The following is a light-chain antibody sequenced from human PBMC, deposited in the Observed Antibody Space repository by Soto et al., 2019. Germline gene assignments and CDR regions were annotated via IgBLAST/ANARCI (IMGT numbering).Light chain of an antibody. J-gene: IGKJ2*01. CDR1: QGISSY. V-gene: IGKV1-8*01. Sequence: AIRMTQSPSSFSASTGDRVTITCRASQGISSYLAWYQQKPGKAPKLLIYAASTLQSGVPSRFSGSGSGTDFTLTISCLQSEDFATYYCQQYYSYPPYTLGQGTKLESK. CDR3: QQYYSYPPYT. CDR2: AAS.